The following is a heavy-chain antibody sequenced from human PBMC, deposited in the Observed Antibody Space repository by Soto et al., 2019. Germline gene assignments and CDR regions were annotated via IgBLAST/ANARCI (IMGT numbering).Heavy chain of an antibody. CDR2: TRNKANSYTA. D-gene: IGHD1-26*01. J-gene: IGHJ4*02. V-gene: IGHV3-72*01. CDR1: GFSFSDYY. CDR3: ARDTGGSYDY. Sequence: EVQLVESGGGLVQPGGSPRLSCAASGFSFSDYYMDWVRQVPGKGLEWVGRTRNKANSYTAEYAPSVKGRFSISRHDSEDSMYLQMNSLKTEDTAVYYCARDTGGSYDYWGQGALVTVSS.